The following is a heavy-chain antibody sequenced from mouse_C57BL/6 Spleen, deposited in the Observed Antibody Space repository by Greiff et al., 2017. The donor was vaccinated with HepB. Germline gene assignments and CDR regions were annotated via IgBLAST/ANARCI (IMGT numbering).Heavy chain of an antibody. V-gene: IGHV7-1*01. CDR1: GFTFSDFY. D-gene: IGHD2-4*01. CDR3: ARYYDYAMDY. CDR2: SRNKANDYTT. J-gene: IGHJ4*01. Sequence: EVNVVESGGGLVQSGRSLRLSCATSGFTFSDFYMEWVRQAPGKGLEWIAASRNKANDYTTEYSASVKGRFIVSRDTSQSILYLQMNALRAEDTAIYYCARYYDYAMDYWGQGTSVTVSS.